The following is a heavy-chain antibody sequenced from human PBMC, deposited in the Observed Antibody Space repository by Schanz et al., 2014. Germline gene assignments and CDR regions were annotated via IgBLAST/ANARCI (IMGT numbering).Heavy chain of an antibody. D-gene: IGHD1-1*01. J-gene: IGHJ4*02. CDR2: IGTSGGT. CDR3: AKIERNED. CDR1: GLIFSNYV. V-gene: IGHV3-23*01. Sequence: EVQLLESGGGLVQPGGSLKLSCAASGLIFSNYVMSWVRQAPGKGLEWVSTIGTSGGTNYAESVKGRFTISRDNSKNTLYLQMNSRRDEDTAVYFCAKIERNEDWGQGTLVTVSS.